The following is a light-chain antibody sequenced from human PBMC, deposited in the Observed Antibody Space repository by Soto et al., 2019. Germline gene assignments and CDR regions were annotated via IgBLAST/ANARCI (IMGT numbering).Light chain of an antibody. J-gene: IGLJ2*01. CDR1: SSDVGGYNY. CDR3: SSYTSSSTPLV. Sequence: QSVLTQPASVSGSPGQSITISCTGTSSDVGGYNYVSWYQQHPGKAPKLMIYDVSNRPSGVSNRFSGSKSGNTASLTISGLLAEDEADYYCSSYTSSSTPLVFGGGTKVTVL. V-gene: IGLV2-14*01. CDR2: DVS.